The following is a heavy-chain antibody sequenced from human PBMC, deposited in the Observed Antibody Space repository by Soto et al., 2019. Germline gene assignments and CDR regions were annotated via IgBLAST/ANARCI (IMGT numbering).Heavy chain of an antibody. D-gene: IGHD2-2*01. CDR3: ARALPSYCSSTSCHPGVCDY. CDR2: IYYSGST. CDR1: GGSISSYY. Sequence: QVQLQESGPGLVKPSETLSLTCTVSGGSISSYYWSWIRQPPGKGLEWIGYIYYSGSTNYNPSLKSRVTRSVDTSKNQFSLKLSSVTAADTAVYYCARALPSYCSSTSCHPGVCDYWGQGTLVTVSS. V-gene: IGHV4-59*01. J-gene: IGHJ4*02.